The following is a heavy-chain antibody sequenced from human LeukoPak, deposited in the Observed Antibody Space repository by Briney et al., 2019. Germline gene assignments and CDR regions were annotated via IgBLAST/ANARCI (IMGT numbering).Heavy chain of an antibody. CDR1: GGSFSGYY. D-gene: IGHD2-2*01. CDR2: INHSGST. Sequence: PSETLSLTCAVYGGSFSGYYWSWIRQPPGKGLEWIGEINHSGSTNYNPSLKSRVTISVDTSKNQFSLKLSSVTAAATAVYYYARGSIVVVPAGFYYWGQGTLVTVSS. V-gene: IGHV4-34*01. J-gene: IGHJ4*02. CDR3: ARGSIVVVPAGFYY.